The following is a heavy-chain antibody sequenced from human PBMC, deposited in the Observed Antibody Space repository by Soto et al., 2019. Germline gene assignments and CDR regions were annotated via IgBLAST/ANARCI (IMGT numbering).Heavy chain of an antibody. V-gene: IGHV4-30-2*05. CDR3: ARLIGDSWLDS. D-gene: IGHD2-8*01. Sequence: SETLSLTCAVSGGSISSGGYSWSWIRQPPGKGLEWIGYIYHSGSTYYNPSLKSRITINADTSNNQLSLQLNSVTPGDTAVYYCARLIGDSWLDSWGQGTLVTVS. J-gene: IGHJ5*01. CDR1: GGSISSGGYS. CDR2: IYHSGST.